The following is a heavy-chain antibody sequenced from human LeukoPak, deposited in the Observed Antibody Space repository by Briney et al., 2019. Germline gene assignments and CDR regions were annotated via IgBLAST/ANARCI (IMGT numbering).Heavy chain of an antibody. V-gene: IGHV4-59*01. CDR1: GGSIDSYY. J-gene: IGHJ4*02. D-gene: IGHD2-2*01. CDR2: IYYTGST. Sequence: PSETLSLTCTVSGGSIDSYYWIWLPQPPGKGLEWIGYIYYTGSTEYHPSLKSRVTISLDTSKNQFSLKLTSVTAADTAVYYCARVYQSAEYYFDYWGQGNLVSVSS. CDR3: ARVYQSAEYYFDY.